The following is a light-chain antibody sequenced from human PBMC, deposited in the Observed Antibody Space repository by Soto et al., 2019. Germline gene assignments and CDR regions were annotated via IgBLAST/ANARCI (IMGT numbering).Light chain of an antibody. CDR3: SSYTSSSTLHV. Sequence: QSVLTQPASVSGSPGQSITISFTGTSSDVGGYNYVSWYQQHPGKAPKLMIYDVSNRPSGVSNRFSGSKSGNTASLTISGLQAEDEADYYCSSYTSSSTLHVFGTGTKSPS. V-gene: IGLV2-14*01. CDR2: DVS. J-gene: IGLJ1*01. CDR1: SSDVGGYNY.